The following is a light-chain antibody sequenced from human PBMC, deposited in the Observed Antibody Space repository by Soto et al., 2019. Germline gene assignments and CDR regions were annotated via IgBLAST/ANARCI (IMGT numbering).Light chain of an antibody. CDR3: QQYGSSGT. J-gene: IGKJ1*01. V-gene: IGKV3-20*01. CDR1: QSVSSSY. Sequence: EIVLTQSPGTLSLSKGERATLSCRASQSVSSSYLAWYQQKVGQAPRLLIYGASTRATGIPDRFSGSGSGTDFTLTISRLEPEDFAVYYCQQYGSSGTFGQRTKVDI. CDR2: GAS.